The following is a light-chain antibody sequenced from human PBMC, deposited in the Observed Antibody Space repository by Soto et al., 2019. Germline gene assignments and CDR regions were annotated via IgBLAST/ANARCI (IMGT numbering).Light chain of an antibody. V-gene: IGLV2-14*01. CDR3: SSYTSSRTYV. CDR1: SSDVGGYNY. CDR2: DVS. Sequence: QSALTQPASVSGSPGQSITISCTGTSSDVGGYNYVSWYQQHPGKAPKLIIYDVSNRPSGVSNRFSVSKSGNTASLTISGXXXXXEADYYCSSYTSSRTYVFGPGTKLTVL. J-gene: IGLJ1*01.